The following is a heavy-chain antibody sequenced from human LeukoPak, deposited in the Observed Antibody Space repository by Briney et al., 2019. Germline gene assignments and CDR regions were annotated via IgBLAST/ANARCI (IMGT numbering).Heavy chain of an antibody. Sequence: PGGSLRLSCAASGFTFSNAWMNWVRQAPGKGLEWVAVISYDGSNKYYADSVKGRFTISRDNSKNTLYLQMNSLRAEDTAVYYCARDGSGWYIDYWGQGTLVTVSS. V-gene: IGHV3-30-3*01. D-gene: IGHD6-19*01. CDR1: GFTFSNAW. CDR2: ISYDGSNK. J-gene: IGHJ4*02. CDR3: ARDGSGWYIDY.